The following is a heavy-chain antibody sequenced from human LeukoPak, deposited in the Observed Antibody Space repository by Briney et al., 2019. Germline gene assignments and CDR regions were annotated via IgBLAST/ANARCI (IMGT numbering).Heavy chain of an antibody. J-gene: IGHJ5*02. CDR1: GFTFDDYA. CDR2: ISWNSGSI. V-gene: IGHV3-9*01. Sequence: GGSLRLSCAASGFTFDDYAMHWVRQVPGKGLEWVSGISWNSGSIGYADSVKGRFTISRDNAKNSLYLQTNSLRAEDTALYYCAKGANVAVAGAYWFDPWGQGTLVTVSS. D-gene: IGHD6-19*01. CDR3: AKGANVAVAGAYWFDP.